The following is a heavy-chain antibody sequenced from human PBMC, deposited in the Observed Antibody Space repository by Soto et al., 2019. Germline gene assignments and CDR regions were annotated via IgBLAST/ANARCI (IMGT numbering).Heavy chain of an antibody. CDR2: VDVGGGST. D-gene: IGHD6-25*01. CDR3: ARDSGPAGGGACDI. Sequence: EVQLLESGGGLVQPGGSLRLSCAASGFTFSTHAMIWVRQAPGKGLNWVSTVDVGGGSTYYTDSVKGRFTVSRDNSMNTVYLQLNTLRAEDTAIEFWARDSGPAGGGACDIWGQGTMVTVSS. V-gene: IGHV3-23*01. J-gene: IGHJ3*02. CDR1: GFTFSTHA.